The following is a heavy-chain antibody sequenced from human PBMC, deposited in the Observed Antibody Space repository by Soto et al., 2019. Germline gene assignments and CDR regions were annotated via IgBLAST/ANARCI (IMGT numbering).Heavy chain of an antibody. CDR2: ISSNGGST. CDR1: GFTFSSYA. J-gene: IGHJ5*02. Sequence: GGSLRLSCSASGFTFSSYAMHWVRQAPGKGLEYVSAISSNGGSTYYADSVKGRFTISRDNSKNTLYLQMSSLRAEDTAVYYCVREYSGYDEWWFDPWGQGTLVTVSS. CDR3: VREYSGYDEWWFDP. V-gene: IGHV3-64D*08. D-gene: IGHD5-12*01.